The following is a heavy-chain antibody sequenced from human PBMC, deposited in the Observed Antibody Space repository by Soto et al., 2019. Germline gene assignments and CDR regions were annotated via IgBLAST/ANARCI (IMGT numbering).Heavy chain of an antibody. V-gene: IGHV4-31*03. CDR3: AGARRYSSSWYWFDP. J-gene: IGHJ5*02. Sequence: SETLSLTCTVSSGSVSSGGYYWSWIRQLPGKGLEWIGYIYHTGNTFYNPSLKSRVTISLDTSKSQFSLKLTSVTAADTAMYFCAGARRYSSSWYWFDPWGQGTLVTVSS. D-gene: IGHD6-13*01. CDR1: SGSVSSGGYY. CDR2: IYHTGNT.